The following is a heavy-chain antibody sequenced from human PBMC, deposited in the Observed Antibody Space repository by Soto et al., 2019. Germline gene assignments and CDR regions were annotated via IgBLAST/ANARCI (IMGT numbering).Heavy chain of an antibody. D-gene: IGHD3-3*02. CDR1: GDSIXXXNXH. CDR3: VRYDRINMXXXSPEGFHI. V-gene: IGHV4-39*01. Sequence: QXQLEESGPGLVKPSETLSLTCTVSGDSIXXXNXHXXWTRQPPGKGLEYIGSVYYGGAIFYSGNIYYNPSLKSRVTISVDTSKNQFSLRLSSVTAADTGVYYCVRYDRINMXXXSPEGFHIWGQGTMVTVSS. J-gene: IGHJ3*02. CDR2: IFYSGNI.